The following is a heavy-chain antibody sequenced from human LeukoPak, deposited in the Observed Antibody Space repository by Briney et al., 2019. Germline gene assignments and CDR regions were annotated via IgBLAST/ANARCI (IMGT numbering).Heavy chain of an antibody. CDR1: GFTFSSYG. CDR3: ARGQGSSWLYPPDRYFDY. CDR2: IWYDGSNK. V-gene: IGHV3-33*01. J-gene: IGHJ4*02. D-gene: IGHD6-13*01. Sequence: GGSLRLSCAASGFTFSSYGMHWVRQAPGKGLEWVAVIWYDGSNKYYADSVKGRSTISRDNSKNTLYLQMYSLRAEDTAVYYCARGQGSSWLYPPDRYFDYWGQGTLVTVSS.